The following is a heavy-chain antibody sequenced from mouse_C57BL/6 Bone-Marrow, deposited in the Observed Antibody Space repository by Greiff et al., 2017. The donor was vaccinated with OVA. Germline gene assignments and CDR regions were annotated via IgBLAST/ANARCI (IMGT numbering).Heavy chain of an antibody. CDR3: ARGIYYYGSSRYFDV. D-gene: IGHD1-1*01. J-gene: IGHJ1*03. CDR1: GYTFTDYY. Sequence: VQRVESGAELVRPGASVKLSCKASGYTFTDYYINWVKQRPGQGLEWIARIYPGSGNTYYNEKFKGKATLTAEKSSSTAYMHLSSLTSEDSAVYFCARGIYYYGSSRYFDVWGTGTTVTVSS. CDR2: IYPGSGNT. V-gene: IGHV1-76*01.